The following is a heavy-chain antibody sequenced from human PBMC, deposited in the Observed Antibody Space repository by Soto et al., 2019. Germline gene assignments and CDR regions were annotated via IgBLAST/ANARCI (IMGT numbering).Heavy chain of an antibody. CDR2: IIPVLGIA. CDR3: ARDPSAYDLPAY. J-gene: IGHJ4*02. V-gene: IGHV1-69*08. CDR1: GGTFSSYT. Sequence: QVQLVQSGAEVKKPGSSVKVSCKASGGTFSSYTISWVRQATGQGVEWMGRIIPVLGIANYAQKFQGRVTITAYKSTSTAYMELSSLRSEDTAVYYCARDPSAYDLPAYWGQGTLVTVSS. D-gene: IGHD5-12*01.